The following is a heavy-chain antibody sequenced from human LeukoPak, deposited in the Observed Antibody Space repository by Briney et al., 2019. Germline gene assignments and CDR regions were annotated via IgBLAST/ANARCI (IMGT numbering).Heavy chain of an antibody. J-gene: IGHJ4*02. V-gene: IGHV4-4*07. CDR1: GGSISSYY. Sequence: SETLSLTCPVSGGSISSYYWSWIRPPAGKGLEWIGRIYTSGSTNYNPSLKSRVTMSVDTSKNQFSLKLSSVTAADTAVYYCARVSSSSWYRFDYWGQGTLVTVSS. CDR2: IYTSGST. CDR3: ARVSSSSWYRFDY. D-gene: IGHD6-13*01.